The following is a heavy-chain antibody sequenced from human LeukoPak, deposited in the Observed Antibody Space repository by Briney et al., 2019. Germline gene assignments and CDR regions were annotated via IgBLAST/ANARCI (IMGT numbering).Heavy chain of an antibody. J-gene: IGHJ4*02. CDR2: IYCSGST. CDR3: ARLPSYYGSGSSGADY. V-gene: IGHV4-59*08. CDR1: GGSISSYY. Sequence: SETLSLTCTVSGGSISSYYWSWIRQPPGKGLEWIGYIYCSGSTNYNPSLKSRVTISVDTSKNQFSLKLSSVTAADTAVYYCARLPSYYGSGSSGADYWGQGTLVTVSS. D-gene: IGHD3-10*01.